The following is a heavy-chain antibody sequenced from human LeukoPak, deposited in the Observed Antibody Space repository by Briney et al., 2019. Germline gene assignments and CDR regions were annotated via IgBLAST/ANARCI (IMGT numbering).Heavy chain of an antibody. Sequence: GGSLRLSCAASGFTFSSYAMHWVRQAPGKGLEWVSSISSTSGYIHYADSVKGRFSISRDNAKNLVHLEMDILRADDTAVYYCARDQRPDYEILIGSYHFDYWGQGTLVTVSS. CDR3: ARDQRPDYEILIGSYHFDY. D-gene: IGHD3-9*01. J-gene: IGHJ4*02. V-gene: IGHV3-21*01. CDR2: ISSTSGYI. CDR1: GFTFSSYA.